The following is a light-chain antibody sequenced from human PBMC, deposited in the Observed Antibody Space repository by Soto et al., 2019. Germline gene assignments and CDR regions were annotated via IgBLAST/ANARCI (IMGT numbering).Light chain of an antibody. CDR1: SSNVGGYNY. CDR2: DAT. J-gene: IGLJ2*01. CDR3: CSYAASYTLL. Sequence: QSALTQPRSASASPGQSVTISCTGTSSNVGGYNYVSWYQQNPGKAPKLMIYDATKRPSGGPDRFSGSKSGNAASLTISGLQAEDEADYSCCSYAASYTLLFGGGTKLTVL. V-gene: IGLV2-11*01.